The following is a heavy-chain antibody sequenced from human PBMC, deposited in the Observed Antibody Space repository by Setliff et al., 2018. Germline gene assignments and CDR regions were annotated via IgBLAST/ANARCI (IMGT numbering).Heavy chain of an antibody. V-gene: IGHV1-18*01. CDR2: INNYNFNT. J-gene: IGHJ4*02. CDR1: GYTFTNYG. CDR3: ARINFHVSSGYYYAPDY. Sequence: ASVKVSCKASGYTFTNYGITWVRQAPGQGLEWIGWINNYNFNTNYAQKFQGRVTMTTDTSTSTAHMELRSLRSDDTAIYYCARINFHVSSGYYYAPDYWGPGTLVTVSS. D-gene: IGHD3-22*01.